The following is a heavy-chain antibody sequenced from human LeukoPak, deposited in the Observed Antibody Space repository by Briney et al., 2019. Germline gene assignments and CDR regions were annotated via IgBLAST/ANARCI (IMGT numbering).Heavy chain of an antibody. V-gene: IGHV3-74*01. CDR1: GFTFSNYW. CDR3: IRDFRSADL. J-gene: IGHJ5*02. Sequence: GGSLRLSCVASGFTFSNYWMHWVRQPPGKGLVWVSRIYVDGRTTNYADSVKGRFTISRDNAKNTVYLEMNNLSVEDTATYYCIRDFRSADLWGQGTLVTVTS. CDR2: IYVDGRTT.